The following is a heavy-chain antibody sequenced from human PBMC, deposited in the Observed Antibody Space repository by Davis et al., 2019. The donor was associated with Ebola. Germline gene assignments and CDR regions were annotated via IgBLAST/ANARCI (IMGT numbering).Heavy chain of an antibody. CDR2: IRSKANSYAT. V-gene: IGHV3-73*01. Sequence: GESLKISCAASGFTFSGSAMHWVRQASGKGLEWVGRIRSKANSYATAYAASVKGRFTISRDDSKNTAHLQMNSLKTEDTAVYYCTTEGAAHTRDYWGQGTLVTVSS. J-gene: IGHJ4*02. CDR3: TTEGAAHTRDY. CDR1: GFTFSGSA. D-gene: IGHD6-6*01.